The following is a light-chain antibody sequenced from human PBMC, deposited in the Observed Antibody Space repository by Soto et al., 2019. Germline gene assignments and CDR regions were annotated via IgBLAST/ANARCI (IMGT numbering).Light chain of an antibody. CDR1: QSISSW. V-gene: IGKV1-5*03. CDR3: QQYNSYSGT. CDR2: KAS. J-gene: IGKJ1*01. Sequence: DIQMTQSPSTLSASVGDRVTITCLASQSISSWLAWYQQKPGKAPKLLIYKASSLESGVPSRFSGSGSGTEFTLTISSLQPDDFATYYCQQYNSYSGTCGQGTKGDIK.